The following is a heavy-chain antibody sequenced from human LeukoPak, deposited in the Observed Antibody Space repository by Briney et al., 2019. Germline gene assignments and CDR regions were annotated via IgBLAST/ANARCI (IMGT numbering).Heavy chain of an antibody. D-gene: IGHD5-12*01. Sequence: GGSLRLSCAASGFTCSSYWMSWVRQAPGKGLEWVANIKQDGSGKYYVDSVKGRFTISIDNAKNSLYLKMNSLRAEDTAVYYCASSITGDYWGQGTLVTVSS. CDR1: GFTCSSYW. V-gene: IGHV3-7*01. J-gene: IGHJ4*02. CDR3: ASSITGDY. CDR2: IKQDGSGK.